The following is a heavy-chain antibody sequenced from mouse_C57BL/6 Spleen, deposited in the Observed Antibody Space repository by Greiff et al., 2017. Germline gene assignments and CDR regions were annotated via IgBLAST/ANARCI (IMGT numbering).Heavy chain of an antibody. CDR2: ISYYGSN. CDR1: GYSITSGYY. CDR3: ARGGDY. Sequence: VQLKESGPGLVKPSQSLSLTCSVTGYSITSGYYWNWIRQFPGNKLEWMGYISYYGSNNYNPSLKNRISITRDTSKNQFFLKLNSVTTEDTATYYCARGGDYGGQGTSVTVSS. J-gene: IGHJ4*01. V-gene: IGHV3-6*01.